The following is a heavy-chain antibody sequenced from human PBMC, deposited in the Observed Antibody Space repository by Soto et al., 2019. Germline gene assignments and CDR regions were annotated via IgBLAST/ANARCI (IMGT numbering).Heavy chain of an antibody. Sequence: QAQLVESGGGVVQPGRSLRLSCAASGFTFSSYGMQWVRQAPGTGLEWVAVISYDGGLQHYADSVKGRFTISRDNSKNMVLLQMTSLRAEDTAVYYCVSDRGYGHASVPYSWGQGTLVSVSS. CDR3: VSDRGYGHASVPYS. CDR1: GFTFSSYG. J-gene: IGHJ4*02. V-gene: IGHV3-30*03. D-gene: IGHD5-18*01. CDR2: ISYDGGLQ.